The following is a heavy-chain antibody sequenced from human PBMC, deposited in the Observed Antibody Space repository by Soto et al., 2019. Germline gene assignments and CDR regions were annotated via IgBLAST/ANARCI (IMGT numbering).Heavy chain of an antibody. J-gene: IGHJ6*02. Sequence: GESLKIACKGSGYSFTSYWIGGVRQMPGKGLEWMGIIYPGDSDTRYSPSFQGQVTISADKSISTAYLQWSSLKASDTAMYYCARQYYYDSSGYYYYGMDVWGQGTTVTVSS. CDR2: IYPGDSDT. D-gene: IGHD3-22*01. CDR3: ARQYYYDSSGYYYYGMDV. V-gene: IGHV5-51*01. CDR1: GYSFTSYW.